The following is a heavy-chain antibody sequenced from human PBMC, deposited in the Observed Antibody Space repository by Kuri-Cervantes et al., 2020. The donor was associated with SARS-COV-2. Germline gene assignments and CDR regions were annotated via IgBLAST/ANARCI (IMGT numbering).Heavy chain of an antibody. CDR1: GGSISSYY. V-gene: IGHV4-59*08. J-gene: IGHJ4*02. Sequence: SETLSLTCTVSGGSISSYYWSWIRQPPGKGLEWIGYIYYSGSTNYNPSLKSRVTISVDTSKNQFSLKLSSVTAADTAVYYCARHGGRVATTFYFDYWGQGTLVTVSS. CDR3: ARHGGRVATTFYFDY. CDR2: IYYSGST. D-gene: IGHD5-12*01.